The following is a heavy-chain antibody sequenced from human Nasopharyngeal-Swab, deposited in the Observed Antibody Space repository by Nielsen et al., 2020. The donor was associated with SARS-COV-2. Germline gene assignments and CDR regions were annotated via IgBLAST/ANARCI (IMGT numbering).Heavy chain of an antibody. V-gene: IGHV3-30*03. J-gene: IGHJ4*02. Sequence: GESLKISCAASGFTFSAHGMHWVRQAPGKGLEWVAFVSYDRADKYYADSVKGRFTIPRDNSRNTVYLQINSLRAEDTAVYFCARGNGSPTYFEYWGQGTLVTVSS. CDR3: ARGNGSPTYFEY. D-gene: IGHD1-26*01. CDR1: GFTFSAHG. CDR2: VSYDRADK.